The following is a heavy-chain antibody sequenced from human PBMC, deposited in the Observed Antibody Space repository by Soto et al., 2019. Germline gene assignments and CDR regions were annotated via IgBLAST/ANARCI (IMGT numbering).Heavy chain of an antibody. CDR2: IYNSATT. CDR3: ARGRFDFIWGTPAPYLDY. Sequence: QVQLQESGPGLVKPSETLSITCTVSGDSISTYYWTWIRQPPGKGLEWIGYIYNSATTKYNPSLNSRVTISVDTSKNQFSLKLSSVTTADTAVYYCARGRFDFIWGTPAPYLDYWGQGALVTVSS. J-gene: IGHJ4*02. V-gene: IGHV4-59*01. D-gene: IGHD3-16*01. CDR1: GDSISTYY.